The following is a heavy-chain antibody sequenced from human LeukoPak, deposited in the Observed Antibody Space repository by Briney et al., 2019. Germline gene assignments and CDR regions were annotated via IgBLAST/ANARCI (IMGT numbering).Heavy chain of an antibody. J-gene: IGHJ4*02. Sequence: GGSLRLSCAASGFTFSNYAMSWVRQAPGKGLEWVSTISGSGGSTYYADSVKGRFTISRDNSKNTLYLQMNSLRAEDTAVYYCAKDLFYYDSSGFFDYWGQGTLVTVSS. CDR2: ISGSGGST. CDR3: AKDLFYYDSSGFFDY. V-gene: IGHV3-23*01. CDR1: GFTFSNYA. D-gene: IGHD3-22*01.